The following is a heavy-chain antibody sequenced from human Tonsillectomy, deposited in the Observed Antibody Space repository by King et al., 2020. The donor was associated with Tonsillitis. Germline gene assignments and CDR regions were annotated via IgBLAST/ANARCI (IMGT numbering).Heavy chain of an antibody. Sequence: VQLVESGGGLVKPGGSLRLSCAASGFIFRTYTMNWFRQAPGKGLEWVSSIRSTSSYIYYADSVKGRFTISRNNARSSLYLQMDSLSAEDTAVYYCARDSIEMHTIPFDSWGQGTLVTVSS. D-gene: IGHD5-24*01. J-gene: IGHJ4*02. V-gene: IGHV3-21*01. CDR3: ARDSIEMHTIPFDS. CDR1: GFIFRTYT. CDR2: IRSTSSYI.